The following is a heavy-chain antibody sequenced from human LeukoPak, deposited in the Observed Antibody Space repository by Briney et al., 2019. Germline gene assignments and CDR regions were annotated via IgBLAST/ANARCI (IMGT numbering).Heavy chain of an antibody. CDR1: GGYISSSSYY. CDR3: ARGDRVGATTGSDY. J-gene: IGHJ4*02. CDR2: IYHNGAT. V-gene: IGHV4-39*01. Sequence: PSETLSLTCTVSGGYISSSSYYWGWIRQPPGKGLEWIGTIYHNGATYYNPSLRSRVTISVDTSKNQFSLKLNSVTAADTAVYYCARGDRVGATTGSDYWGQGTLVTVSS. D-gene: IGHD1-26*01.